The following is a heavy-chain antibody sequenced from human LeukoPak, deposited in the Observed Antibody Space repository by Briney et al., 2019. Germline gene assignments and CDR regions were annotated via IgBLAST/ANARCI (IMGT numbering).Heavy chain of an antibody. CDR2: IYYSGST. CDR1: GGSISSSSYY. CDR3: ARNHMIGPVIDY. J-gene: IGHJ4*02. V-gene: IGHV4-39*01. D-gene: IGHD3-22*01. Sequence: PSETLSLTCTVSGGSISSSSYYWGWIRQPPGKGLEWIGSIYYSGSTYYNPSLKSRVTISVDTSKNQFSLKLSSVTAADTAVYYCARNHMIGPVIDYWGQGTLVTVSS.